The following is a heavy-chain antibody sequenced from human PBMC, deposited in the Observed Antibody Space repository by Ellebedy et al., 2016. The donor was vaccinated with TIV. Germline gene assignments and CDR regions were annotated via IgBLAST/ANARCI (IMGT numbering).Heavy chain of an antibody. D-gene: IGHD2-15*01. V-gene: IGHV4-61*01. CDR1: GGSVRSGSYY. Sequence: MPSETLSLTCTVSGGSVRSGSYYWSWIRQPPGKELEWIGYIYDSGSPNHNPSLKSRVTISVDTSKNQFSLKLSSVTAADTAVYYCARAAQPNCSGGSCYRIDYWGQGTLVTVSS. J-gene: IGHJ4*02. CDR2: IYDSGSP. CDR3: ARAAQPNCSGGSCYRIDY.